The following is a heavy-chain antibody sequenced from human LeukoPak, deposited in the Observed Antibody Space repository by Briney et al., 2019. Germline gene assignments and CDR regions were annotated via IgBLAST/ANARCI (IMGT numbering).Heavy chain of an antibody. D-gene: IGHD4-17*01. V-gene: IGHV4-30-4*08. CDR3: ARDYCDYGRSGINWFDP. Sequence: SETLSLTCTVSGGSISSGDYYWSWIRQPPGKGLEWIGYIYYSGSTYYNPSLKSRVTISVDTSKNQFSLKLSSVTAADTAVYYCARDYCDYGRSGINWFDPWGQGTVVTVSS. CDR2: IYYSGST. J-gene: IGHJ5*02. CDR1: GGSISSGDYY.